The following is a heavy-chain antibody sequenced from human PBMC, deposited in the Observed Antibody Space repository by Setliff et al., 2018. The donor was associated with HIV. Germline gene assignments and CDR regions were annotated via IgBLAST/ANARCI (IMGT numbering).Heavy chain of an antibody. D-gene: IGHD1-26*01. J-gene: IGHJ5*02. CDR3: TTRLSGSYILNWFDP. CDR1: GFTLSSYA. CDR2: ISGGGDRT. Sequence: GGSLRLSCAASGFTLSSYAMTWVRQAPGKGLEWVSAISGGGDRTYHADSVRGRFTISRDNSKNSLYLQMNSLRAEDTAVYYCTTRLSGSYILNWFDPWGQGTLVTVSS. V-gene: IGHV3-23*01.